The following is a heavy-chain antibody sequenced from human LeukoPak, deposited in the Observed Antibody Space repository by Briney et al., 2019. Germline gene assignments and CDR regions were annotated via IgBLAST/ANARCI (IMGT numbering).Heavy chain of an antibody. CDR2: IWYDGSNK. CDR1: GFTFSSYG. D-gene: IGHD2-2*01. V-gene: IGHV3-33*08. Sequence: PGRSLRLSCAASGFTFSSYGMHWVRQAPGKGLEWVAVIWYDGSNKYYADSVKGRFTISRDNSKNTLYLQMNSLRAEDTAVYYCARASAAILYYFDYWGQGTLVTVSS. J-gene: IGHJ4*02. CDR3: ARASAAILYYFDY.